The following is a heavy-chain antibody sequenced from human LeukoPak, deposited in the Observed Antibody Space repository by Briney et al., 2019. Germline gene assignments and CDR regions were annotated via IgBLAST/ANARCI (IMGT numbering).Heavy chain of an antibody. D-gene: IGHD5-12*01. CDR3: ARGPSGYHNT. CDR2: ISSSSTYI. CDR1: GFTFSAYY. J-gene: IGHJ4*02. Sequence: GGSLRLSCAASGFTFSAYYMNWVRQAPGKGLEWVSSISSSSTYIKYADSVKGRFTISRDNAKNSLYLQMNSLRAEDTAVYYCARGPSGYHNTGGQGTLVTVSS. V-gene: IGHV3-21*01.